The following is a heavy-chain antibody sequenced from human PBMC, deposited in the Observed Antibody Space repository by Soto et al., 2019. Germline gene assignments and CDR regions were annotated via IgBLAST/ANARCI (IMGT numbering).Heavy chain of an antibody. D-gene: IGHD2-2*01. Sequence: SETLSLTCTVSGGSISSGDYYWSWIRQPPGKGLEWIGYIYYSGSTYYNPSLKSRVTISVDTSKNQFSLKLSSVTAADTAVYYCARDGHIVLVPAAIPLYYGMDVWGQGTTVTVSS. CDR1: GGSISSGDYY. J-gene: IGHJ6*02. V-gene: IGHV4-30-4*01. CDR3: ARDGHIVLVPAAIPLYYGMDV. CDR2: IYYSGST.